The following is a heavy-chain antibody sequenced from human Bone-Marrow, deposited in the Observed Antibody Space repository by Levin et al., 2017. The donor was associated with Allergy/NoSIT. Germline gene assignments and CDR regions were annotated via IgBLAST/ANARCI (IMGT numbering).Heavy chain of an antibody. V-gene: IGHV4-59*01. CDR3: ARHGPVTYSSSWDRFDY. CDR1: GGSISSYY. CDR2: IYYSGST. D-gene: IGHD6-13*01. Sequence: SETLSLTCTVSGGSISSYYWSWIRQPPGKGLEWIGYIYYSGSTNYNPSLKSRVTISVDTSKNQFSLKLSSVTAADTAVYYCARHGPVTYSSSWDRFDYWGQGTLVTVSS. J-gene: IGHJ4*02.